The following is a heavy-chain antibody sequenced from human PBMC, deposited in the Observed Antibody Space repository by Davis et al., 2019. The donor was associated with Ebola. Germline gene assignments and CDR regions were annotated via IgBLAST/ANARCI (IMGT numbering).Heavy chain of an antibody. Sequence: ASSVKVSCKASGYTFTGYYMHWVRQAPGQGLEWMGRINPNSGGTNYAQKFQGRVTMTRDTSISTAYMELRSLTFDDTAVYYCARGSAIASTGRGFDNNGMDVWGKGTTVTVSS. J-gene: IGHJ6*04. CDR1: GYTFTGYY. CDR2: INPNSGGT. D-gene: IGHD6-13*01. V-gene: IGHV1-2*06. CDR3: ARGSAIASTGRGFDNNGMDV.